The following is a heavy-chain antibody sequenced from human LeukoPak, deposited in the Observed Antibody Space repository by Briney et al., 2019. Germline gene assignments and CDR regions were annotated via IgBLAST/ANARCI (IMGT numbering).Heavy chain of an antibody. Sequence: PSETLSLTCTVSGGSISSYYRSWIRQPPGKGLEWIGYIYYSGSTNYNPSLKSRVTISVDTSKNQFSLKLSSVTAADTAVYYCARDRPLAYWGQGTLVTVSS. V-gene: IGHV4-59*01. CDR3: ARDRPLAY. J-gene: IGHJ4*02. CDR2: IYYSGST. D-gene: IGHD5-12*01. CDR1: GGSISSYY.